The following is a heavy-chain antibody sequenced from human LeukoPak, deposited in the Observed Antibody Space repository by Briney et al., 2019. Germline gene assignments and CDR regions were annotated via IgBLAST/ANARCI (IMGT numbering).Heavy chain of an antibody. D-gene: IGHD6-19*01. J-gene: IGHJ4*02. CDR3: ARVGESSGLDY. CDR2: INPSGGST. CDR1: GYTFTSYY. V-gene: IGHV1-46*01. Sequence: ASVKVSCTASGYTFTSYYMHWVRQAPGQGLEWMGIINPSGGSTSYAQKFQGRVTMTRDTSASTVYMELSSLRSEDTAVYYCARVGESSGLDYWGQGTLVTVSS.